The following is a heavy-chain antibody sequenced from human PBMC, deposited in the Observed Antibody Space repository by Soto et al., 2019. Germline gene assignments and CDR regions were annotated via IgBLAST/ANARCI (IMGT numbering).Heavy chain of an antibody. D-gene: IGHD3-16*01. CDR1: GFTVSNNF. V-gene: IGHV3-53*02. CDR2: IYSGGSI. CDR3: ARDGNGQRGSPH. Sequence: VQLVESGGGLIQAGGSLRLYCAVSGFTVSNNFMMWVRQAPGKGLEWVSLIYSGGSISYADSVKGRFTISRDGSMNMLYLQMNSLTAEETAVYYCARDGNGQRGSPHWGQGTLVTVSS. J-gene: IGHJ4*02.